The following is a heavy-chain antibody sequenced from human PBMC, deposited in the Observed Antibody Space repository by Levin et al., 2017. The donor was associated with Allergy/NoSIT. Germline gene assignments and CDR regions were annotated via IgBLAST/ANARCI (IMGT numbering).Heavy chain of an antibody. D-gene: IGHD1-26*01. CDR1: GFTFSDYA. J-gene: IGHJ5*02. CDR2: ISGSGDNT. Sequence: GGSLRLSCAASGFTFSDYAMSWVRQAPGKGLEWVSTISGSGDNTYYADSVKGRFTISRDNSKNTLYLEMNSLRADDTAVYYCAKDRGSFGNGSWGQGTLVTVSS. CDR3: AKDRGSFGNGS. V-gene: IGHV3-23*01.